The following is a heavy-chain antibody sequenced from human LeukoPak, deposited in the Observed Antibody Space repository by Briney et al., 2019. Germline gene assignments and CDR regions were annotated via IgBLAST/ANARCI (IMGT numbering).Heavy chain of an antibody. V-gene: IGHV1-18*01. J-gene: IGHJ6*03. CDR1: GYTFTSYG. CDR3: ARDGITMVRGVIITTLYYYYYYMDV. Sequence: ASVKVSCKASGYTFTSYGISWVRQAPGQGLEWMGWISAYNGNTNYAQKLQGRVTMTTDTSTSTAYMELRSLRSDDTAVYYCARDGITMVRGVIITTLYYYYYYMDVWGKGTTVTVSS. D-gene: IGHD3-10*01. CDR2: ISAYNGNT.